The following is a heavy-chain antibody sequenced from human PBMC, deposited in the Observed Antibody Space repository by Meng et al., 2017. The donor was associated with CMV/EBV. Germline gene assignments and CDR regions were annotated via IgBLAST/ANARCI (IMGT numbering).Heavy chain of an antibody. J-gene: IGHJ4*02. CDR2: IYHSEST. CDR1: VASISSSNW. V-gene: IGHV4-4*02. CDR3: ASEVGATTAFDY. Sequence: CAVSVASISSSNWWSWVHQPPGKGLEWIGEIYHSESTNYNPSLKSRVTISVDKSKNQFSLKLSSVTAADTAVYYCASEVGATTAFDYWGQGTLVTVSS. D-gene: IGHD1-26*01.